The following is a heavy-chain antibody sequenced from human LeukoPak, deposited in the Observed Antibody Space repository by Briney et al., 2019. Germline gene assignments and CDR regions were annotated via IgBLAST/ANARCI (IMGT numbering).Heavy chain of an antibody. CDR2: IIPILGIA. D-gene: IGHD4-17*01. J-gene: IGHJ3*02. Sequence: SVKVSCKASGGTFSSYAISWVRQAPGQGLEWMGRIIPILGIANYAQKFQGRVTITADKSTSTAYMELSSLRSEDTAVYYCARDPNGDSLWGGDAFDIWGQGTMVTVSS. CDR1: GGTFSSYA. V-gene: IGHV1-69*04. CDR3: ARDPNGDSLWGGDAFDI.